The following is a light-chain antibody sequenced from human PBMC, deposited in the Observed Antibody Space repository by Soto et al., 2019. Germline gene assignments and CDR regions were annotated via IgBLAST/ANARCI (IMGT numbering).Light chain of an antibody. Sequence: DIQVTQSPSTLSASVGDRVTITCRASQAIKKWLAWYQQKPGKAPKLLIYEASVLEGGVPSRFSGSGSGTEFTLTISSLQPDDSATYYCQQYNSYSMYSFGQGTRLESK. J-gene: IGKJ2*03. V-gene: IGKV1-5*03. CDR2: EAS. CDR3: QQYNSYSMYS. CDR1: QAIKKW.